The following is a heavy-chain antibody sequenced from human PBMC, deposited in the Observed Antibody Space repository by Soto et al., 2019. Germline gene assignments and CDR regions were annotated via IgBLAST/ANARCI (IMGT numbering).Heavy chain of an antibody. CDR3: AKLRWGSDNWFDP. Sequence: EVQLLESGGGLVQPGGSLRLSCAASGFTFSSYAMSWVRQTPGTGLGWVSAISGSGDSTYYDDSVKGRFTISRDNSKNTLYLQMNSLRAEDTAVYYCAKLRWGSDNWFDPWGQGTLVTVSS. J-gene: IGHJ5*02. CDR2: ISGSGDST. CDR1: GFTFSSYA. D-gene: IGHD3-10*01. V-gene: IGHV3-23*01.